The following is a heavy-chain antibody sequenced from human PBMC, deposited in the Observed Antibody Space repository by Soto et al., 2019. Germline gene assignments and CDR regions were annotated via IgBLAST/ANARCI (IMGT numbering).Heavy chain of an antibody. CDR1: GGSISSSIW. D-gene: IGHD6-13*01. CDR3: ASPQRGNGFDI. CDR2: IYHSGST. V-gene: IGHV4-4*01. Sequence: QVQLQESGPGLVKPSGTLSLTCAVSGGSISSSIWWSWVRQPPGKGLEWIGEIYHSGSTNYNPSLKXRXTXSXXKSRNHVSLKLSSVTAAATAVYCCASPQRGNGFDIWGQGTMVTVSS. J-gene: IGHJ3*02.